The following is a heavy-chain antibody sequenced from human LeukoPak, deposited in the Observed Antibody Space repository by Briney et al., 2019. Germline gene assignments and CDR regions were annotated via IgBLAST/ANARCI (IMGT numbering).Heavy chain of an antibody. CDR2: ISKSSGTM. CDR1: GFTFSSYT. CDR3: TRVGSSGSVDY. J-gene: IGHJ4*02. D-gene: IGHD1-1*01. Sequence: GGSLRLSCAASGFTFSSYTMNWVRQAPGKGLEWVSYISKSSGTMSYADSVKGRFTISRDNAKNPLFLQMNSLRAEDTAVYYCTRVGSSGSVDYWGQGTLVTVSS. V-gene: IGHV3-48*01.